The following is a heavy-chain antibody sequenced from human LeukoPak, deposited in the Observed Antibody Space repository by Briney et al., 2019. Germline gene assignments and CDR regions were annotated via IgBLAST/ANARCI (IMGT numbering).Heavy chain of an antibody. Sequence: GGSLRLSCAASGFTFSDYTMNWVRQAPGKGLEWLSSIDTAGNYIFYADSVQGRFTISRDNANDSLYLEMKSLRVEDTATYHCATNLFCASASCLWGQGTLVTVSS. CDR2: IDTAGNYI. J-gene: IGHJ4*02. V-gene: IGHV3-21*01. D-gene: IGHD2-2*01. CDR1: GFTFSDYT. CDR3: ATNLFCASASCL.